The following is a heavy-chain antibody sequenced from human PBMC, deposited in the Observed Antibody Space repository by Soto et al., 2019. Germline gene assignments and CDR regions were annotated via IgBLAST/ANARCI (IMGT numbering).Heavy chain of an antibody. CDR2: IIPILSIA. D-gene: IGHD3-10*01. J-gene: IGHJ4*02. CDR1: GDTFSSYT. Sequence: QVQLVQSGAEVKEPGSSVKVSCKASGDTFSSYTISWVRQAPGQGLEWMGRIIPILSIAHYARNLQGRVTITADKSTRTAYMELSSLGSEDTAVSYCAREKGRINPCYFDYWGQGTLVTVSS. V-gene: IGHV1-69*08. CDR3: AREKGRINPCYFDY.